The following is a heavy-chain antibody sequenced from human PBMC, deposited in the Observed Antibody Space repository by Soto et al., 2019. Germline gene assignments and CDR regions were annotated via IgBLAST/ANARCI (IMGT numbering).Heavy chain of an antibody. V-gene: IGHV1-18*01. CDR1: GYTFTSYG. CDR2: ISAYNGNT. CDR3: ARYQIFGVVSSPVRFDP. Sequence: SVKVSCKASGYTFTSYGISWVRQAPGQGLEWMGWISAYNGNTNYAQKLQGRVTMTTDTSTSTAYMELRSLRSDDTAVYYCARYQIFGVVSSPVRFDPWGQGTLVTVSS. J-gene: IGHJ5*02. D-gene: IGHD3-3*01.